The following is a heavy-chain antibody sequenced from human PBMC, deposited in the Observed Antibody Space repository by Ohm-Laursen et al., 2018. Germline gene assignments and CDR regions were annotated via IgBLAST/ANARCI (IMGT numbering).Heavy chain of an antibody. D-gene: IGHD3-9*01. V-gene: IGHV3-23*01. Sequence: SLRLSCAASGFTFSSHGINWVRQAPGKGLEWVSGISGSGDTTYYADSVKGRFTISRDNSRNTLDLQMNSLRVEDTAPYYCARDIDWVAFDYWGQGTLVTVSS. CDR3: ARDIDWVAFDY. CDR2: ISGSGDTT. J-gene: IGHJ4*02. CDR1: GFTFSSHG.